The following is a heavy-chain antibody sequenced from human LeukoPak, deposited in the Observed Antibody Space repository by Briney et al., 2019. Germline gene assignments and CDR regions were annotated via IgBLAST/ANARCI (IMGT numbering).Heavy chain of an antibody. D-gene: IGHD3-22*01. Sequence: GGSLRLSCAASGFTFSDYYMSWIRQAPGKGLEWVSYISSSGSTIYYADSVKGRFTISRDNAENSLYLQMNSLRAEDTAVYYCARDDRYDSSVSDYWGQGTLVTVSS. CDR3: ARDDRYDSSVSDY. CDR2: ISSSGSTI. J-gene: IGHJ4*02. CDR1: GFTFSDYY. V-gene: IGHV3-11*01.